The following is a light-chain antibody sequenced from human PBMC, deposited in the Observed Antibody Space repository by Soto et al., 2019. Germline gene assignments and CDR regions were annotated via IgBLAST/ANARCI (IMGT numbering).Light chain of an antibody. CDR1: SSDIGSYNR. CDR3: TSYTARTALV. Sequence: QSALTQPPSVSGSPGQSVTISCIGTSSDIGSYNRVSWYQQSPGTAPKLIIYEVTNRPSGVASRFSGSKSGNPASLTISGLQAEDEADYYCTSYTARTALVFGGGTQLTVL. V-gene: IGLV2-18*02. J-gene: IGLJ3*02. CDR2: EVT.